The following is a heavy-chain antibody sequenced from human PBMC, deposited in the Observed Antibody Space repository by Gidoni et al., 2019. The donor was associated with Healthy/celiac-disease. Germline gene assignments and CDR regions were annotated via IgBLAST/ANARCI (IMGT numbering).Heavy chain of an antibody. Sequence: EVQLVESGGGLIQPGGSLRISCAASGFAVSINYMNWVRQAPGKGLEWVSLIYSAGSTDYADSVKGRFTISRDNSKNTLYLQMNSLRVEDTAVYYCARAGGGGTYYYYYGMDVWGQGTTVTVSS. CDR2: IYSAGST. J-gene: IGHJ6*02. D-gene: IGHD6-25*01. CDR1: GFAVSINY. V-gene: IGHV3-53*01. CDR3: ARAGGGGTYYYYYGMDV.